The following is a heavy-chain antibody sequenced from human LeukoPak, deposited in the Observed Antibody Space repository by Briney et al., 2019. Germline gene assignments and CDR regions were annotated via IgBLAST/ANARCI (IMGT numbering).Heavy chain of an antibody. CDR1: GYTFTGYY. Sequence: ASVKVSCKASGYTFTGYYMHWVRQAPGQGLEWMGWINPNGGGTNYAQKFQGRVTMTRDTSISTAYMELSRLRSDDTAVYYCARELRTYYYDSSGYYSDWGQGTLVTVSS. CDR3: ARELRTYYYDSSGYYSD. D-gene: IGHD3-22*01. CDR2: INPNGGGT. V-gene: IGHV1-2*02. J-gene: IGHJ4*02.